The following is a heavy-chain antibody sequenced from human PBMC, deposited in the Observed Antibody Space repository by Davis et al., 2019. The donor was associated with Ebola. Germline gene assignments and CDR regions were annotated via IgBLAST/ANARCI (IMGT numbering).Heavy chain of an antibody. CDR2: ISGSGGST. CDR3: AKHRGDNYYYYSMDV. D-gene: IGHD2-21*01. Sequence: GGSLRLSCAASGFTFSSYAMSWVRQAPGKGLEWVSAISGSGGSTYYADSVKGRFTISRDNSKNTLYLQMNSLRAEDTAIYYCAKHRGDNYYYYSMDVWGQGTTVTVSS. CDR1: GFTFSSYA. J-gene: IGHJ6*02. V-gene: IGHV3-23*01.